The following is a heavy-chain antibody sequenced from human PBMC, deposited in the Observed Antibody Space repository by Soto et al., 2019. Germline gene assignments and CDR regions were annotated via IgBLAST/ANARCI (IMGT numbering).Heavy chain of an antibody. V-gene: IGHV5-51*01. CDR3: ARHVTTLVSGIDSPYYYYSMDV. J-gene: IGHJ6*02. CDR1: GYSFTNYW. Sequence: PGESLKISCKGSGYSFTNYWIDWVRQMPGEGLEWMGVIYPGGSDTRYSTSFQGQVTISADRSTSTAYLQWSSLKASDTAIYYCARHVTTLVSGIDSPYYYYSMDVWGQGTTVTVSS. CDR2: IYPGGSDT. D-gene: IGHD1-26*01.